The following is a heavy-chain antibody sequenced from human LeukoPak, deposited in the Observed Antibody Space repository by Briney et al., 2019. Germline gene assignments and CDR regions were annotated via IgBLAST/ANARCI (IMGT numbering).Heavy chain of an antibody. J-gene: IGHJ6*02. V-gene: IGHV5-51*01. CDR3: ARSFRSYYYDSSGYFYYYYGMDV. Sequence: GESLKISCKGSGYSFTSYWIGWVRQMPGKGLEWMGIICPGDSDTRYSPSFQGQVTISADKSISTAYLQWSSLKASDTAMYYCARSFRSYYYDSSGYFYYYYGMDVWGQGTTVTVSS. CDR2: ICPGDSDT. CDR1: GYSFTSYW. D-gene: IGHD3-22*01.